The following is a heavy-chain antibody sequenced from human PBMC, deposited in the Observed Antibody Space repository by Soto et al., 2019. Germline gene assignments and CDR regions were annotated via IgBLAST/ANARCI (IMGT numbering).Heavy chain of an antibody. CDR2: ISYNGAN. V-gene: IGHV4-39*01. J-gene: IGHJ5*02. CDR1: CASIGNRNTH. D-gene: IGHD4-17*01. Sequence: SETLSLTCTVSCASIGNRNTHGAWIRQSPGKGLEYIATISYNGANYYNPSLRSRATISAHTSKNQFFLSLTSLTAADTAVYYSARKDYGDSPESWGQGTLVTFSS. CDR3: ARKDYGDSPES.